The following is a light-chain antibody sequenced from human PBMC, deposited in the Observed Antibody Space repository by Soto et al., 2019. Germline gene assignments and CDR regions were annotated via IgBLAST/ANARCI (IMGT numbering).Light chain of an antibody. CDR3: QQLNGSPWT. Sequence: IQLTQSPSSLSASVGDRVTITCRASPAIASFLAWYQQKPGTAPKLLIYGASTLQSGVPSRFSGSRSGTEYTLTIASLQPEDFATYYCQQLNGSPWTFGQGTQVEIK. J-gene: IGKJ1*01. V-gene: IGKV1-9*01. CDR2: GAS. CDR1: PAIASF.